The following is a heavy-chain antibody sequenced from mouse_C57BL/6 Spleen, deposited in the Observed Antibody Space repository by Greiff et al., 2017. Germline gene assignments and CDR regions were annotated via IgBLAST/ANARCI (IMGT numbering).Heavy chain of an antibody. CDR2: MYPGSGNT. D-gene: IGHD1-1*01. V-gene: IGHV1-76*01. J-gene: IGHJ2*01. CDR3: AREVTTVVGYLDY. Sequence: QVHVKQSGAELVRPGASVKLSCKASGYTFTDYYINWVKQRPGQGLEWIARMYPGSGNTYYNEKFKGKATLTAEKSSSTAYMQLSSLTSEDSAVYFCAREVTTVVGYLDYWGQGTTLTVSS. CDR1: GYTFTDYY.